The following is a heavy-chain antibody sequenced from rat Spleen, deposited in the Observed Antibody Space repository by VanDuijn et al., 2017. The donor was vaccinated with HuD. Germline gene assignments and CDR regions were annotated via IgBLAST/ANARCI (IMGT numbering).Heavy chain of an antibody. CDR3: TRRQGYYDGTYYPYYFDN. CDR1: GFTFSNSG. Sequence: EVQLVESGGGLVQPGRSLKLSCAASGFTFSNSGMAWVRQAPKKGLEWVATISYDGSSTYYRDSVKGRFTISRDNAKSTLYLQMNSLRSEDTATYYCTRRQGYYDGTYYPYYFDNWGQGVMVTVSS. CDR2: ISYDGSST. D-gene: IGHD1-12*02. V-gene: IGHV5-29*01. J-gene: IGHJ2*01.